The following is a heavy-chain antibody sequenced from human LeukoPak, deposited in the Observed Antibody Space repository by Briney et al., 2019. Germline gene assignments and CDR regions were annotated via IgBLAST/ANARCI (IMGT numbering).Heavy chain of an antibody. CDR2: ISAGGSST. CDR3: AKVPGQIVALPAGDDAFDI. CDR1: GFPFRSYA. Sequence: PGGSLRLSCAASGFPFRSYAMSWVRQAPGQGLEWVSSISAGGSSTYYADSVKGRFTISRDNSKNTLYLQMDSLRAEDTAVYFCAKVPGQIVALPAGDDAFDIWGQGTMVTVSS. J-gene: IGHJ3*02. D-gene: IGHD2-2*01. V-gene: IGHV3-23*01.